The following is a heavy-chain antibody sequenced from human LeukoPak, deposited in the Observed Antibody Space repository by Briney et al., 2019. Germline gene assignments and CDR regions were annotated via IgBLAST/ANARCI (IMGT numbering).Heavy chain of an antibody. V-gene: IGHV3-72*01. Sequence: PGGSLRLSCAASGFIFSDYYMDWVRQAPGKGLEWVARSRNSRHSFSTEYAASVRGRFSISRDDSKTPLYLQMNSLKTEDTAVYYCAVVPAPGGVAGYFDYWGQGTLVTVSS. D-gene: IGHD2-2*01. CDR2: SRNSRHSFST. CDR3: AVVPAPGGVAGYFDY. CDR1: GFIFSDYY. J-gene: IGHJ4*02.